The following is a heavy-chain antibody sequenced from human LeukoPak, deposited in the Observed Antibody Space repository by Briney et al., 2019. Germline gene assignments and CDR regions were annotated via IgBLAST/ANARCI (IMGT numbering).Heavy chain of an antibody. J-gene: IGHJ4*02. D-gene: IGHD6-6*01. CDR3: ARGLSGYSSSLGY. CDR1: GFTFSSYS. V-gene: IGHV3-66*01. CDR2: IYSGGST. Sequence: PGGSLRLSCAASGFTFSSYSMNWVRQAPGKGLEWVSVIYSGGSTYYADSVKGRFTISRDNAKNTLYLQMNSLRAEDTAVYYCARGLSGYSSSLGYWGQGTLVTVSS.